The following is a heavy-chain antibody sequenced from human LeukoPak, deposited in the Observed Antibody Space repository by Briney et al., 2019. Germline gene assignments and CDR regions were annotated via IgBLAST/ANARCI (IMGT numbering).Heavy chain of an antibody. Sequence: ASVKVSCKASGYTFTGYYMHWVRQAPGQGLEWMGWINPNSGGTNYAQKFQGRVTMTRDTSISTAYMELSRLRSDDTAVYYCARNNDDFWSGYYNNWFDPWGQGTLVTVSS. CDR3: ARNNDDFWSGYYNNWFDP. D-gene: IGHD3-3*01. CDR1: GYTFTGYY. CDR2: INPNSGGT. V-gene: IGHV1-2*02. J-gene: IGHJ5*02.